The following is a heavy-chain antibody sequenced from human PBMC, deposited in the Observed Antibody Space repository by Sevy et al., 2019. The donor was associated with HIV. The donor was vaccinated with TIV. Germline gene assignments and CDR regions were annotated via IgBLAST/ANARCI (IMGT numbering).Heavy chain of an antibody. J-gene: IGHJ4*02. CDR2: ISSGSSYI. CDR3: AGDRDYYGSGTYDY. CDR1: QFTFRDYT. V-gene: IGHV3-21*06. Sequence: GGSLRLSCAASQFTFRDYTMNWVRQTPGKGLEWISYISSGSSYIRYADSVKGRFTISRDNAENSLYLQMNRLRAEDTGVYFCAGDRDYYGSGTYDYWGQGTLVTVSS. D-gene: IGHD3-10*01.